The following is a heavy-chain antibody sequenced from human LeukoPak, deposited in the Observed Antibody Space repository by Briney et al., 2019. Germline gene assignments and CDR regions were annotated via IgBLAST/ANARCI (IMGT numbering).Heavy chain of an antibody. CDR1: GITLSNYG. D-gene: IGHD3-22*01. Sequence: PGGSLRLSCAVSGITLSNYGMSWVRQAPGEGLEWVAGISDSAGRTKYADSVKGRFTISRDNPKNTLYLQMNSLRAEDTAVYFCAKRGVVIRVILVGFHKEAYYFDSWGQGALVTVSS. CDR3: AKRGVVIRVILVGFHKEAYYFDS. CDR2: ISDSAGRT. J-gene: IGHJ4*02. V-gene: IGHV3-23*01.